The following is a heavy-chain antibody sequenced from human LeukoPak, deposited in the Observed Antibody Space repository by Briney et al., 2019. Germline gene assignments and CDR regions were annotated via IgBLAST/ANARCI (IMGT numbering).Heavy chain of an antibody. CDR3: ARDQYYDILTGYRPNLGDY. V-gene: IGHV1-2*02. Sequence: ASVKVSCKTSGYTFTSYYIHWLRQAPGQRFEWMGWSDPKSGATKYEHFQGRVTMTRDTSISTAYMELRSLRSDDTAVYYCARDQYYDILTGYRPNLGDYWGRGTLVTVSS. CDR2: SDPKSGAT. J-gene: IGHJ4*02. D-gene: IGHD3-9*01. CDR1: GYTFTSYY.